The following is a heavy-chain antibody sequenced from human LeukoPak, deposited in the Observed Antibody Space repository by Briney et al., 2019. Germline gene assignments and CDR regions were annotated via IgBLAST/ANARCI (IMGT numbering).Heavy chain of an antibody. V-gene: IGHV1-18*01. CDR1: GYTFSSYG. J-gene: IGHJ4*02. CDR2: IAPYNRNT. Sequence: GASVKVSCKGSGYTFSSYGISWMRQAPGQGLEWMGWIAPYNRNTNYAQKFQGRVTMTTDTSTSTAYMELRSLGSDDTAVYYCARDLSSYYYYWGQGTLVTVSS. D-gene: IGHD3-10*01. CDR3: ARDLSSYYYY.